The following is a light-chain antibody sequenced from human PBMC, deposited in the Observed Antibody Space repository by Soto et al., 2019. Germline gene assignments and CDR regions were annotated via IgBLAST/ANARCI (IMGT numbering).Light chain of an antibody. CDR1: QSVSSN. CDR3: QQYNNWPPIT. CDR2: GAS. V-gene: IGKV3-15*01. J-gene: IGKJ5*01. Sequence: EIVMTQSPATLSVSPGERANLSCRASQSVSSNLAWYQQKPGQAPRLLIYGASTRATGIPARFSGSGSGTEFTLTISSLQSEDFAVYHCQQYNNWPPITFGQGTRLEIK.